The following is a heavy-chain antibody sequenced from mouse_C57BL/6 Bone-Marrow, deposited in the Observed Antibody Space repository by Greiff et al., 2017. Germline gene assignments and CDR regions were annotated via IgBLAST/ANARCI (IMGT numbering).Heavy chain of an antibody. CDR1: GFTFSSYT. CDR3: AREPGTWFAH. CDR2: ISGGGGNT. J-gene: IGHJ3*01. V-gene: IGHV5-9*01. Sequence: EVKLMESGGGLVKPGGSLKLSCAASGFTFSSYTMSWVRQPPEKRLEWVATISGGGGNTYYPDSVKGRFTISRDNAKNTLYLQMSSLRSEDTALYYCAREPGTWFAHWGQGTLVTVSA. D-gene: IGHD4-1*01.